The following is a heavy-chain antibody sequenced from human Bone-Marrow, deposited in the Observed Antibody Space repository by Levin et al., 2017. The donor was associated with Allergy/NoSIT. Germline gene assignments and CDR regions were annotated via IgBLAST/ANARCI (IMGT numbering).Heavy chain of an antibody. CDR1: GFTFSSYD. J-gene: IGHJ6*02. D-gene: IGHD6-13*01. CDR2: IGTAGDT. CDR3: ARGSPEASYSSSWLYYYGMDV. Sequence: GESLKISCAASGFTFSSYDMHWVRQATGKGLEWVSAIGTAGDTYYPGSVKGRFTISRENAKNSLYLQMNSLRAGDTAVYYCARGSPEASYSSSWLYYYGMDVWGQGTTVTVSS. V-gene: IGHV3-13*01.